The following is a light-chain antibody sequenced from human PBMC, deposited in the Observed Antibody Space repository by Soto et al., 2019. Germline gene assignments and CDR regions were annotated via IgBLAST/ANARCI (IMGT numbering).Light chain of an antibody. CDR3: QQYDTYWT. CDR1: GSISNW. V-gene: IGKV1-5*03. Sequence: IQMPQSPSTLSASGGNRVIITCRASGSISNWFAWYQKKPGKAPNLLMSKASSLESGVPLRFSGSGCGTEFTLCINSLQTDDFATYYWQQYDTYWTFGQGTKV. CDR2: KAS. J-gene: IGKJ1*01.